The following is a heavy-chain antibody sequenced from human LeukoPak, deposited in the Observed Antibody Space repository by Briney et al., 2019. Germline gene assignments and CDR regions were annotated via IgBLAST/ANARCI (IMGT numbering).Heavy chain of an antibody. CDR1: GGTFSSYA. V-gene: IGHV1-69*05. Sequence: GASVKVSCKASGGTFSSYAISWVRQAPGQGLEWMGGIIPIFGTANYAQKFQGRVTMTTDTSTSTAYMELRSLRSDDTAVYSCARGSGTIFTVVGDYWGQGTLVTVSS. J-gene: IGHJ4*02. D-gene: IGHD3-3*01. CDR3: ARGSGTIFTVVGDY. CDR2: IIPIFGTA.